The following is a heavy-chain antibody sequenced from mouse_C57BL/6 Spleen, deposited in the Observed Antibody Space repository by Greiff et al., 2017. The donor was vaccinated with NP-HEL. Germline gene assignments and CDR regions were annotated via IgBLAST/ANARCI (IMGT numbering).Heavy chain of an antibody. CDR2: ISSGGSYT. Sequence: EVQLVESGGDLVKPGGSLKLSCAASGFTFSSYGMSWVRQTPDKRLEWVATISSGGSYTYYPDSVKGRFTISRDNAKHTLYLQMSSLKSEDTAMYYCARHGLLRPKLDYFDVWGTGTTVTVSS. CDR3: ARHGLLRPKLDYFDV. D-gene: IGHD1-1*01. J-gene: IGHJ1*03. CDR1: GFTFSSYG. V-gene: IGHV5-6*01.